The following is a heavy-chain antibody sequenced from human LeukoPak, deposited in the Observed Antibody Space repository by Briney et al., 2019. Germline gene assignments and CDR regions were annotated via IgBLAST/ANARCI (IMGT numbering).Heavy chain of an antibody. Sequence: GGSLRLSCAASGFTFSSYGMHWVRQAPGKGLEWVAVIWYDGSNKYYADSVKGRFTISRDNSKNTLYPQMNSLRAEDTAVYYCARSETGRGTFDYWGQGTLVTVSS. CDR2: IWYDGSNK. J-gene: IGHJ4*02. CDR3: ARSETGRGTFDY. D-gene: IGHD1-14*01. CDR1: GFTFSSYG. V-gene: IGHV3-33*01.